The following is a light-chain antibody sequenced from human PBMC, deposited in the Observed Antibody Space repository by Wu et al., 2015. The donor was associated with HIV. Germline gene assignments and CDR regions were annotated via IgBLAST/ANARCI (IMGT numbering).Light chain of an antibody. CDR3: QQTYDAPRG. CDR1: QNIKNT. CDR2: GAS. Sequence: QITQSPSSLSASVGDTVTITCRTSQNIKNTLNWYQQKQGRGPSLLIFGASTLQSGVPSRFSGSGSGTDFTLTIRGLQPEDSATYYCQQTYDAPRGFGQGTKLEIK. J-gene: IGKJ2*03. V-gene: IGKV1-39*01.